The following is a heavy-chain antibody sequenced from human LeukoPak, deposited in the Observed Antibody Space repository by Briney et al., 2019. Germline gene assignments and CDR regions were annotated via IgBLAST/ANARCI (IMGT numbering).Heavy chain of an antibody. CDR3: AKDYYDSSASNYYYYGMDV. CDR1: GFTFSSYA. D-gene: IGHD3-22*01. CDR2: ISGSGGST. V-gene: IGHV3-23*01. J-gene: IGHJ6*02. Sequence: GGSLRLSCAASGFTFSSYAMSWVRQAPGKGLEWVSAISGSGGSTYYADSVKGRFTISRDNSKNTLYLQMNSLRAEDTAVYYCAKDYYDSSASNYYYYGMDVWGQGTTVTVSS.